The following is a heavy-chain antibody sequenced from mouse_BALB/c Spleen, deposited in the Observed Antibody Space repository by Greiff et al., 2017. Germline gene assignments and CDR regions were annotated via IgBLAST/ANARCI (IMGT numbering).Heavy chain of an antibody. J-gene: IGHJ4*01. CDR2: IYPGDGDT. V-gene: IGHV1-80*01. CDR3: ARGGITTVDYAMDY. D-gene: IGHD1-1*01. Sequence: QVQLQQSGAELVRPGSSVKISCKASGYAFSSYWMNWVKQRPGQGLEWIGQIYPGDGDTNYNGKFKGKATLTAGKSSSTAYMQLSSLTSEDSAVYFCARGGITTVDYAMDYWGQGTSVTVSS. CDR1: GYAFSSYW.